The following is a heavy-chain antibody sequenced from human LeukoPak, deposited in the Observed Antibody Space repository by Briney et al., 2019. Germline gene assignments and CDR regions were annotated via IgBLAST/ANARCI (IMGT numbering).Heavy chain of an antibody. V-gene: IGHV1-2*06. CDR2: INPNSGGT. Sequence: AAXXVSCKASGYTFTGYYMHWVRQAPRQGLEWMGRINPNSGGTNYAQKFQGRVTMTRDTSISTAYMELSRLRSDDTAVYYCAREGTGYSSSWYDYWGQGTLVTVSS. CDR1: GYTFTGYY. J-gene: IGHJ4*02. D-gene: IGHD6-13*01. CDR3: AREGTGYSSSWYDY.